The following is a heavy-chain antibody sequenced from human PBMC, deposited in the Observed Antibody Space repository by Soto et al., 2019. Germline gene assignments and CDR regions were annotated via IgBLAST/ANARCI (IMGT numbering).Heavy chain of an antibody. CDR1: GFTFSGPA. J-gene: IGHJ5*01. V-gene: IGHV3-73*01. Sequence: GGSLRLSWAASGFTFSGPAISWVRQASGKGPEWVGRIRSKGHNYAKEYAASVKGRFTISRDDSKNTENLQMNSLQTEDTAVYYCFRSNVIVKAWFDSWGQGPLVTVPS. CDR2: IRSKGHNYAK. D-gene: IGHD2-21*01. CDR3: FRSNVIVKAWFDS.